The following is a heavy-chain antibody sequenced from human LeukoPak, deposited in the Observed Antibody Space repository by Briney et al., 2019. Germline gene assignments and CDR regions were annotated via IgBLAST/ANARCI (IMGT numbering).Heavy chain of an antibody. J-gene: IGHJ5*02. Sequence: SETLSLTCTVSGGSIRSYSWSWVPQPAGKGLEWIGRIYTSGSTNYNPSLKSRVTISVEKSKNQFSLKLRSVTAADTAVYYCARDYAPLGDWFDPWGQGTLVTVSS. V-gene: IGHV4-4*07. CDR1: GGSIRSYS. D-gene: IGHD2-2*01. CDR3: ARDYAPLGDWFDP. CDR2: IYTSGST.